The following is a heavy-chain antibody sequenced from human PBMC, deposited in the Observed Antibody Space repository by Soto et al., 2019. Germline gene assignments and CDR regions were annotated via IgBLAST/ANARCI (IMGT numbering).Heavy chain of an antibody. Sequence: XGSLRLSCAAAGFTFSSYSMNWVRQAPGKGLEWVSSISSSSSYIYYADSVKGRFTISRDNAKNSLYLQMNSLRAEDTAVYYCARARVGATPTAFDIWGQGTMVTVSS. V-gene: IGHV3-21*01. D-gene: IGHD1-26*01. CDR3: ARARVGATPTAFDI. CDR1: GFTFSSYS. J-gene: IGHJ3*02. CDR2: ISSSSSYI.